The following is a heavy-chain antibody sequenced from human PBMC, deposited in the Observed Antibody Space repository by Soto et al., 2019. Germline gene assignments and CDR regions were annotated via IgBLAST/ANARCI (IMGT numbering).Heavy chain of an antibody. V-gene: IGHV4-30-4*02. CDR3: AREGALHYGGNSDYYDTLDV. CDR1: GYSIFSGEYY. D-gene: IGHD2-21*02. Sequence: PSETLSLTCTVSGYSIFSGEYYWSWIRQAPGKGLKWIGLIYNSGITEYNPSLKSRVAISIDTSKNQFSLSLTSVTAADTAVFYCAREGALHYGGNSDYYDTLDVWGQGTTVS. J-gene: IGHJ6*02. CDR2: IYNSGIT.